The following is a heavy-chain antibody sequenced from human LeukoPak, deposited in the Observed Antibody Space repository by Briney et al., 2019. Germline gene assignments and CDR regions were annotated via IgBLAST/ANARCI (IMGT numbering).Heavy chain of an antibody. J-gene: IGHJ5*02. CDR2: IRYDGSNK. CDR1: GFTFSSYA. CDR3: ARGRFNVGWFDP. V-gene: IGHV3-30*02. D-gene: IGHD2-15*01. Sequence: GGSLRLSCAASGFTFSSYAMHWVRQAPGKGLEWVAFIRYDGSNKYYADSVKGRFTISRDNSKNTLYLQMNSLRAEDTAVYYCARGRFNVGWFDPWGQGTLVTVSS.